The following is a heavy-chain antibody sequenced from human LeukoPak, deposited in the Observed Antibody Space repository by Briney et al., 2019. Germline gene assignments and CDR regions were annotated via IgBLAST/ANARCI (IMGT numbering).Heavy chain of an antibody. Sequence: ASVKVSCKASGYTFTSFDINWVRQATGQGLEWMGWINPNSGNTGYAQKFQGRVTMTRSTSANLAYMELTSLTSEDTAVYYCTREVPYSSGYFDYWGQGTLVTVSS. CDR1: GYTFTSFD. CDR3: TREVPYSSGYFDY. J-gene: IGHJ4*02. V-gene: IGHV1-8*01. CDR2: INPNSGNT. D-gene: IGHD3-22*01.